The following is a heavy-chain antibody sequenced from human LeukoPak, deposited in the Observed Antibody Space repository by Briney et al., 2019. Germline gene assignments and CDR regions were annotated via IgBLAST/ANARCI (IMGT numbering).Heavy chain of an antibody. J-gene: IGHJ4*02. D-gene: IGHD6-13*01. CDR2: ISWNSATI. CDR1: GFTFDDYA. CDR3: VKEVGAAVGRSSFHY. V-gene: IGHV3-9*01. Sequence: GGSLRLSCAASGFTFDDYAMHWVRQTPGKGLEWVSDISWNSATIEYADSVKGRFTISRDNAKNSLYLQMNSLRAEDTALYYCVKEVGAAVGRSSFHYWGQGTLVTVSS.